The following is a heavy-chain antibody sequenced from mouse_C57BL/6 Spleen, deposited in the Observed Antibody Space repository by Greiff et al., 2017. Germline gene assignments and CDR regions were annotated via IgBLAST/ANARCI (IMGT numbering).Heavy chain of an antibody. CDR1: GYTFTSYW. D-gene: IGHD2-5*01. V-gene: IGHV1-69*01. Sequence: VQLQQSGAELAKPGASVKLSCKASGYTFTSYWMHWVKQRPGQGLEWIGEIDPSDSYTNYNQKFKGKSTLTVDKSSSTAYMQLSSLTSEDSAVYYCARSNYGAWFAYWGQGTLVTVSA. J-gene: IGHJ3*01. CDR3: ARSNYGAWFAY. CDR2: IDPSDSYT.